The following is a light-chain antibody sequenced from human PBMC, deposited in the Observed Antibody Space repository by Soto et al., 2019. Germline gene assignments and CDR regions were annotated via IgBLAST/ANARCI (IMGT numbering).Light chain of an antibody. Sequence: DMHMTQSPSTLPASQGDRGTXTCRASQSISKRLAWYQRKPGTAPKLLIFDASIWESGVPSRFSGSGSGTEFTLTISSLQPDDFATYYCQQYSSCPISVGQGTRLEIK. CDR2: DAS. CDR1: QSISKR. J-gene: IGKJ5*01. V-gene: IGKV1-5*01. CDR3: QQYSSCPIS.